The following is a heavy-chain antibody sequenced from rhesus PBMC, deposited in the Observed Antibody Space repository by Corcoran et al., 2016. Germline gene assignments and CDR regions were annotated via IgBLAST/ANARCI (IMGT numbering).Heavy chain of an antibody. CDR2: RYGTGSSA. D-gene: IGHD2-33*01. CDR3: ARSSGYNYPDF. V-gene: IGHV4-169*01. J-gene: IGHJ4*01. CDR1: GGSFSRSY. Sequence: QLQLQASGPGVVKPSETLSVACAVSGGSFSRSYWTWIRPAPGKGLEWIGYRYGTGSSANDNPFLKSRVSLSVDTSQSQRFRNFKSGAAADTAVYYCARSSGYNYPDFWGQGVLVTVSS.